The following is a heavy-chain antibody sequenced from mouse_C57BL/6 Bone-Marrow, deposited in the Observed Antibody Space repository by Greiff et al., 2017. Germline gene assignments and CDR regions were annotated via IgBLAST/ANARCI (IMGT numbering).Heavy chain of an antibody. Sequence: VQVVESGAELVKPGASVKMSCKASGYTFTTYPIEWMKQNHGKSLEWIGNFHPYNDDTKYNEKFKGKATLTVEKSSSTVYLELSRLTSDYSAVYCCARGGNYGGYYFDYWGQGTTLTVSS. J-gene: IGHJ2*01. D-gene: IGHD2-1*01. CDR3: ARGGNYGGYYFDY. CDR1: GYTFTTYP. CDR2: FHPYNDDT. V-gene: IGHV1-47*01.